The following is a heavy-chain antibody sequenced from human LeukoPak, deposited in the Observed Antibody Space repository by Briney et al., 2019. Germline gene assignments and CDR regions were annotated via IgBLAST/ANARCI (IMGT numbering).Heavy chain of an antibody. CDR1: GYTFTSYY. CDR3: ARDNVDCSGGSCYVPKYYYYGMDV. J-gene: IGHJ6*02. D-gene: IGHD2-15*01. V-gene: IGHV1-46*01. CDR2: INPSGGST. Sequence: ASVKVSCKASGYTFTSYYMHWVRQAPGQGLEWMGIINPSGGSTSYAQKFQGRVTMTRDTSTSTVYMELSSLRSEDTAVYYCARDNVDCSGGSCYVPKYYYYGMDVWGQGTTVTVSS.